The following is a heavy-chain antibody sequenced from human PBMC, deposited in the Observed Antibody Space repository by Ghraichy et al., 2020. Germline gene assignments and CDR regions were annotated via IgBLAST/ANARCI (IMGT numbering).Heavy chain of an antibody. Sequence: SVKVSCKASGGTFSSYAISWVRQAPGQGLEWMGGIIPIFGTANYAQKFQGRVTITADESTSTAYMELSSLRSEDTAVYYCARKGGARYSSSSGAYYYYYGMDVWGQGTTVTVSS. J-gene: IGHJ6*02. CDR3: ARKGGARYSSSSGAYYYYYGMDV. CDR2: IIPIFGTA. CDR1: GGTFSSYA. V-gene: IGHV1-69*13. D-gene: IGHD6-6*01.